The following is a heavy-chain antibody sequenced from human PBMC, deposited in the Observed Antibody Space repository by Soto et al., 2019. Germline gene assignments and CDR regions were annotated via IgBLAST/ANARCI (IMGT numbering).Heavy chain of an antibody. CDR2: ISGSGGST. CDR1: GFTFSSYA. D-gene: IGHD3-3*01. V-gene: IGHV3-23*01. J-gene: IGHJ4*02. CDR3: AKGRITIFGVVTCFDY. Sequence: GGSLRLSCAASGFTFSSYAMSWVRQAPGKGLEWVSAISGSGGSTYYADSVKGRFTISRDDSKNTLYLQMNSLRAEDTAVYYCAKGRITIFGVVTCFDYWGQGTLVTVSS.